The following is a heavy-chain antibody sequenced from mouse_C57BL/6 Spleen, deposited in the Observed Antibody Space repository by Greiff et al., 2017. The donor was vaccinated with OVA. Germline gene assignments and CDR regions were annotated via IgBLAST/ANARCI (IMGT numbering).Heavy chain of an antibody. Sequence: QVQLQQPGAELVRPGSSVKLSCKASGYTFTSYWMHWVKQRPIQGLEWIGNIDPSDSETHYNQKFKDKATLTVEKSSSTAYMQLSSLTSEDSAVYYCARGDYYGSSGYFDVWGTGTTVTVSS. J-gene: IGHJ1*03. CDR1: GYTFTSYW. D-gene: IGHD1-1*01. CDR2: IDPSDSET. CDR3: ARGDYYGSSGYFDV. V-gene: IGHV1-52*01.